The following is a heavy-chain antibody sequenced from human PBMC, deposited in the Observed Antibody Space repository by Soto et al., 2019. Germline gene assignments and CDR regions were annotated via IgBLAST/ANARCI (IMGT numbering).Heavy chain of an antibody. CDR1: GGSISSSSYY. D-gene: IGHD3-16*02. CDR2: IYYSGST. V-gene: IGHV4-39*01. J-gene: IGHJ4*02. Sequence: SETLSLTCTVSGGSISSSSYYWGWIRQPPGKGLEWIGSIYYSGSTYYNPSLKSRVTISVDTSKNQFSLKLSSVTAADTAVYYCARLQSDYVWGSYRPQPAYFDYWGQGTLVTVSS. CDR3: ARLQSDYVWGSYRPQPAYFDY.